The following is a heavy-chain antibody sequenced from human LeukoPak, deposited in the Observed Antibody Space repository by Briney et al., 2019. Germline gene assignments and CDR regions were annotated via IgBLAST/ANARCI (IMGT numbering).Heavy chain of an antibody. Sequence: ASVKVSCKVSGYTLTELSMHWVRQAPGKGLEWMGGFDPEDGETIYAQKFQGRVTMTRDTSISTAYMELSRLRSDDTAVYYCARVSAGYYYMDAFDIWGQGTMVTVSS. CDR2: FDPEDGET. J-gene: IGHJ3*02. CDR3: ARVSAGYYYMDAFDI. CDR1: GYTLTELS. V-gene: IGHV1-24*01. D-gene: IGHD3-22*01.